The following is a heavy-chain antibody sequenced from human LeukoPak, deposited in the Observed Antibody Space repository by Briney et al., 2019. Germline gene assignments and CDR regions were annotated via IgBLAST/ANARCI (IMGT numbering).Heavy chain of an antibody. V-gene: IGHV6-1*01. CDR1: GDSVSSNSAA. D-gene: IGHD3-16*01. J-gene: IGHJ6*03. CDR2: TYYMYKWYN. CDR3: AREGGVYYYIDV. Sequence: SQTLSLTCAISGDSVSSNSAAWHWIRHSPWHGLEWLGRTYYMYKWYNDYAVSVKSRVTIHPDTSKNQFSLQLNSVAPEDTGVYFCAREGGVYYYIDVWGKGTTVTVSS.